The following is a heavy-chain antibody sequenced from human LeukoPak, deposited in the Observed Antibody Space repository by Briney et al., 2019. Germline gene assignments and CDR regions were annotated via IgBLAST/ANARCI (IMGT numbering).Heavy chain of an antibody. J-gene: IGHJ3*02. CDR3: ARHSVSLPSQAFDI. V-gene: IGHV1-69*02. CDR1: GGTFSSYT. Sequence: ASVKVSCKASGGTFSSYTISWVRQAPGQGLEWMGRIIPILGIANYAQKFQVRVTITADKSTITAYMELSSLRSEDTAVYYCARHSVSLPSQAFDIWGQGTMVTVSS. CDR2: IIPILGIA. D-gene: IGHD1-26*01.